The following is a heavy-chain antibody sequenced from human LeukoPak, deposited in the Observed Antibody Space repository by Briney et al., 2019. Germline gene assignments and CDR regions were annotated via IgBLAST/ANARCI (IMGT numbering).Heavy chain of an antibody. Sequence: ASVKVSCKASGYTFTNYYMHWVRQGPGLGFEWMGWINPKSGGTSYPQKFQGRLTMTRDTSISTAYMELSRLRSDDTAVYYCARRQTRYSSSWYLGFDPWGQGTLVTVSS. CDR2: INPKSGGT. J-gene: IGHJ5*02. D-gene: IGHD6-13*01. CDR3: ARRQTRYSSSWYLGFDP. CDR1: GYTFTNYY. V-gene: IGHV1-2*02.